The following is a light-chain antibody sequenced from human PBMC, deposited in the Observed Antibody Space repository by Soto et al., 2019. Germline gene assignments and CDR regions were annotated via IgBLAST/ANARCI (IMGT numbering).Light chain of an antibody. CDR1: NSNIGSGS. CDR3: GTWDSSLSAFV. J-gene: IGLJ1*01. Sequence: QSVLIQPPSASGTPGQWVSISCSGSNSNIGSGSVNWYQQLPGTAPKLLIYDNNKRPSGIPDRFSGSKSGTSATLGITGLQTGDEADYYCGTWDSSLSAFVFGTGTKLTVL. V-gene: IGLV1-51*01. CDR2: DNN.